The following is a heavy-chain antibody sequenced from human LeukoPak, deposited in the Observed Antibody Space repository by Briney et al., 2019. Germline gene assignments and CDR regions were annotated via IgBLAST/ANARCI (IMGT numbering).Heavy chain of an antibody. D-gene: IGHD3-22*01. J-gene: IGHJ4*02. V-gene: IGHV5-51*01. CDR1: GYSFTNYW. CDR2: IYPGDSDT. CDR3: GRSPAPSSGYYQLDY. Sequence: GESLKVSCQGSGYSFTNYWIGWVRKMHGKGLEWMGVIYPGDSDTRYSPSFQGQVPISADKSISTAYLQWSSLKASDTAMYYCGRSPAPSSGYYQLDYWGQGTLVTVSS.